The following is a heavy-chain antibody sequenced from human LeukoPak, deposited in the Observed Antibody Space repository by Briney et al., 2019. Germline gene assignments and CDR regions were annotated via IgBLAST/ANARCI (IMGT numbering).Heavy chain of an antibody. Sequence: PGRSLRLSCAASGFTFSSYCMHWGRPAPGKGLGWVGVIWYDGSNKYYADSVKGRFTISRDNSRNTLYLQMTSLRADDTAVYYCAKDLPPGFSGSGSLFDSWGQGTLVTVSS. D-gene: IGHD3-10*01. CDR1: GFTFSSYC. CDR3: AKDLPPGFSGSGSLFDS. J-gene: IGHJ4*02. V-gene: IGHV3-33*06. CDR2: IWYDGSNK.